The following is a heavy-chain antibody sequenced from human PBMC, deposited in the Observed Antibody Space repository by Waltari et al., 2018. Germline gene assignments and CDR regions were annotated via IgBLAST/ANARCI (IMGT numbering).Heavy chain of an antibody. V-gene: IGHV4-61*02. J-gene: IGHJ4*02. CDR3: ARGEEPRRFDY. CDR2: IYTSGST. Sequence: QVQLQESGPGLVKPSQTLSLTCTVSGGSISSGSYYWSWIRQPAGKGLEWIGRIYTSGSTNYNPSLKSRVTISVDTSKNQFSLKLSSVTAADTAVYYCARGEEPRRFDYWGQGTLVTVSS. CDR1: GGSISSGSYY.